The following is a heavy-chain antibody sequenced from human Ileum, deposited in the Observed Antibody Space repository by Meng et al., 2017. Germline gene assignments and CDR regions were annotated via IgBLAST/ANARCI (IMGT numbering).Heavy chain of an antibody. CDR3: ARGGGGGWPNWFDP. Sequence: QVRLQGSGPGLVRPAETLSLTCTVSGGSVSSANSYWSWIRQTPGKGLEWIGYVYNTGNTNSNPSLRSRLTMSVDTSNSQFSLKLTSVTAADTAVYYCARGGGGGWPNWFDPWGQGTLVTVSS. J-gene: IGHJ5*02. D-gene: IGHD6-19*01. V-gene: IGHV4-61*01. CDR2: VYNTGNT. CDR1: GGSVSSANSY.